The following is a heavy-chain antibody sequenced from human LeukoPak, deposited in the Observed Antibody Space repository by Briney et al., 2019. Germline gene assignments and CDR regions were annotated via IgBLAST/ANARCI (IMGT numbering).Heavy chain of an antibody. CDR1: GHTLSELP. CDR3: AREAAAGDLDY. CDR2: INPNSGGT. D-gene: IGHD6-13*01. Sequence: GASVKVSCKVSGHTLSELPMYWVRQAPGQGLEWMGWINPNSGGTNYAQKFQGRVTMTRDTSISTAYMELSRLRSDDTAVYYCAREAAAGDLDYWGQGTLVTVSS. V-gene: IGHV1-2*02. J-gene: IGHJ4*02.